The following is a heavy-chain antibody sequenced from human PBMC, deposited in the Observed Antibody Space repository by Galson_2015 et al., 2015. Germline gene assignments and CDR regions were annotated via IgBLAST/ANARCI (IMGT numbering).Heavy chain of an antibody. J-gene: IGHJ4*02. CDR1: GFTFGDYA. CDR2: IRSKAYGGTT. CDR3: TPYGSGSYYNRDFDY. V-gene: IGHV3-49*04. D-gene: IGHD3-10*01. Sequence: SLRLSCAASGFTFGDYAMSWVRQAPGKGLEWVGFIRSKAYGGTTEYAASVKDRFTISRDDSKSIAYLQMNSLKTEDTAVYYCTPYGSGSYYNRDFDYWGQGTLVTVSS.